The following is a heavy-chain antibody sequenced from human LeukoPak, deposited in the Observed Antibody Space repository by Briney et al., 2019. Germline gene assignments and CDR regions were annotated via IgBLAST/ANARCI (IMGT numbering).Heavy chain of an antibody. Sequence: SETLSLTCTVSGGSISSYYWSWIRQPPGKGLEWIGYIYYSGSTNYNPSLKSRVTISVDTSKNQFSLKLSSVTAADTAVYCCARGDSSGWYSLGFDYWGQGTLVTVPS. D-gene: IGHD6-19*01. V-gene: IGHV4-59*01. CDR2: IYYSGST. J-gene: IGHJ4*02. CDR3: ARGDSSGWYSLGFDY. CDR1: GGSISSYY.